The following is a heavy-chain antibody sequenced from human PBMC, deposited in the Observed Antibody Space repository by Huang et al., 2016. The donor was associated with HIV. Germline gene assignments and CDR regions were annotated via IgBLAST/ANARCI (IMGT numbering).Heavy chain of an antibody. D-gene: IGHD6-13*01. V-gene: IGHV4-34*01. CDR1: GGSFSGYY. CDR2: INHSGST. Sequence: QVQLQQWGAGLLKPSETLSLTCAVYGGSFSGYYWNWIRQPPGKGLEWIGEINHSGSTNYNPSLQSRVTMSVDTSKNQCSLKLNSVTAADTTVYYCARGRLNSNSRYNDWFDPWGQGTLVTVSS. J-gene: IGHJ5*02. CDR3: ARGRLNSNSRYNDWFDP.